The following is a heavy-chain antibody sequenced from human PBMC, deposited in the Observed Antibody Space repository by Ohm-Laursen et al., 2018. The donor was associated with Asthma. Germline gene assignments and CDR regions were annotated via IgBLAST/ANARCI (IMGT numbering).Heavy chain of an antibody. J-gene: IGHJ4*02. CDR1: GDSISRGDYY. V-gene: IGHV4-30-4*01. D-gene: IGHD3-22*01. CDR3: ARVLDDSSGYGFDF. Sequence: TLSLTCTVSGDSISRGDYYWSWIRQPPGKGLEWIGSIYHSGTTYYKSSLQSRVTISVDTSKNQFSLSLSSVTAADTAVYYCARVLDDSSGYGFDFWGQGTLVTVSS. CDR2: IYHSGTT.